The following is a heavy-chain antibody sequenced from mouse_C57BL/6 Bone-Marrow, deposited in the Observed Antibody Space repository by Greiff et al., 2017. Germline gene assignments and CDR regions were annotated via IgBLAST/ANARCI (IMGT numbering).Heavy chain of an antibody. Sequence: VHVKQSGAELVRPGASVKLSCPASGFHIKDDYMPWVKQRPEQGLEWIGWIDPENGDTEYASKFQGKATITADTSANTAYLQLSSLTSEDTAVYYCTTDGNFSLFAYWGQGTLVTVSA. CDR2: IDPENGDT. J-gene: IGHJ3*01. CDR1: GFHIKDDY. V-gene: IGHV14-4*01. CDR3: TTDGNFSLFAY. D-gene: IGHD2-1*01.